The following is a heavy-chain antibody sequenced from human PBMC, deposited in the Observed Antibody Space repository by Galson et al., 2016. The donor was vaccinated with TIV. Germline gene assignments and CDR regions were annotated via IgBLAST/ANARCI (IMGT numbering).Heavy chain of an antibody. Sequence: SVKVSCKASGYIFINYYIHWVRQAPGQGLEWLGWFNPDSGATQYAQKFQSRVTMTRDTSISTAYMELRRLISDDTAVYYCARVNWARAFDYWGQGTQVTVSS. CDR1: GYIFINYY. J-gene: IGHJ4*02. CDR3: ARVNWARAFDY. D-gene: IGHD7-27*01. V-gene: IGHV1-2*02. CDR2: FNPDSGAT.